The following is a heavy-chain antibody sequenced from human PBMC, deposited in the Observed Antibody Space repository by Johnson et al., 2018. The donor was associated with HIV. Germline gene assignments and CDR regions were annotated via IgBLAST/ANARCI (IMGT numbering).Heavy chain of an antibody. V-gene: IGHV3-7*01. J-gene: IGHJ3*02. D-gene: IGHD3-22*01. Sequence: VQLVESGGGLVQPGGSLRLSCAASGFTFSSYWMSWVRQAPGKGLEWVANIKQDGSEKYYVDSVKGRFTISRDNAKNSLYLQMNSRRAEDTAVYYGARGRISMKVVDLRGGGFDIWGQGTKVTVSS. CDR1: GFTFSSYW. CDR3: ARGRISMKVVDLRGGGFDI. CDR2: IKQDGSEK.